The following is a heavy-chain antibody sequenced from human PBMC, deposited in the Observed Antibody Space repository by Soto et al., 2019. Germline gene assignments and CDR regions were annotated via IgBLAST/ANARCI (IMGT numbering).Heavy chain of an antibody. CDR3: ATVVPAATNNFYYYYYGMDV. V-gene: IGHV1-46*01. D-gene: IGHD2-2*01. CDR1: GYTFTSYY. Sequence: QVPLVQSGAEVKKPGASVKVSCKASGYTFTSYYMHWVRQAPGQGLEWMGIINPSGGSTSYAQKFQGRVTMTRDTSTSTVYMELSSLRSEDTAVYYCATVVPAATNNFYYYYYGMDVWGQGTTVTVSS. CDR2: INPSGGST. J-gene: IGHJ6*02.